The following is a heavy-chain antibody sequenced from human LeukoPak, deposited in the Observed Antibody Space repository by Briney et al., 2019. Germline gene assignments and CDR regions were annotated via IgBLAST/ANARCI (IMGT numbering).Heavy chain of an antibody. V-gene: IGHV1-18*01. J-gene: IGHJ4*02. D-gene: IGHD5-24*01. CDR3: ARVGHRDEDYFDY. Sequence: ASVKVSCKASGYTFTSYGISWVRQAPGQGLQWMGWISGYIGSTSYARKFQGRVSMTTDTSTSTVYMELRSLRSDDTAVYYCARVGHRDEDYFDYWGQGTLVTVSS. CDR1: GYTFTSYG. CDR2: ISGYIGST.